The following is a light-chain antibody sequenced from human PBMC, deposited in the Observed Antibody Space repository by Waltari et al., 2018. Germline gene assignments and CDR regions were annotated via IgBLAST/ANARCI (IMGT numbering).Light chain of an antibody. Sequence: DIQMTQSPYSLSASVGDRVTITCRASQGISHYLAWYQQKTGKVPKLLIYAASTLQSGVPSRFSGSGSVTDFTLTISSLQPEDVATYYCQKYNSAPPFTFGPGTKVDIK. V-gene: IGKV1-27*01. J-gene: IGKJ3*01. CDR1: QGISHY. CDR2: AAS. CDR3: QKYNSAPPFT.